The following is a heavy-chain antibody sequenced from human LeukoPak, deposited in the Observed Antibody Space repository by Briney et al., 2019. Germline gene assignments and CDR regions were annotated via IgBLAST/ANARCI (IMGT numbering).Heavy chain of an antibody. D-gene: IGHD3-16*01. CDR2: ICAYNGNT. J-gene: IGHJ4*02. CDR1: GYTFTSYG. Sequence: ASVKVSCRASGYTFTSYGISWVRQAPGQGLEWMGWICAYNGNTNYAQKLQGRVTMTTNTSTSTAYMELRSLRSDDTAVYYCARDRDMITFGGVADFDYWGQGTLVTVSS. V-gene: IGHV1-18*01. CDR3: ARDRDMITFGGVADFDY.